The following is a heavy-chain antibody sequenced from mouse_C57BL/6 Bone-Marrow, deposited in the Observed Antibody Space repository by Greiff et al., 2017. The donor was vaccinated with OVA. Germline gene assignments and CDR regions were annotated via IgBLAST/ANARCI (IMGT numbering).Heavy chain of an antibody. CDR1: GYTFTTYS. Sequence: VQLQQSGAELVMPGASVKLSCKASGYTFTTYSMEWMKQNPGQCLEWIGNFHPFNNDTKYNEKFKGKATLTVEKSSSTVYLELSRITSDDSAVYYCARPGDYAGDWFAYWGQGTLVTVSA. V-gene: IGHV1-47*01. D-gene: IGHD2-4*01. CDR3: ARPGDYAGDWFAY. J-gene: IGHJ3*01. CDR2: FHPFNNDT.